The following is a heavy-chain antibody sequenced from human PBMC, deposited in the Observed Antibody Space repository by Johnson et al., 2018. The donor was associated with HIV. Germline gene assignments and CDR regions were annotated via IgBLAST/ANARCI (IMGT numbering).Heavy chain of an antibody. J-gene: IGHJ3*02. Sequence: EVQLVESGGGLVQPGGSLRLSCAASGFTLTTHWMHWVRQAPGKGLVWVSAIGTAGDTYYPGSVKGRFTISRENAKNSLYLQMNSLRAGDTAVYYCARRMFSSGWYNDGLGAFDIWGQGTMVTVSS. V-gene: IGHV3-13*01. CDR1: GFTLTTHW. D-gene: IGHD6-19*01. CDR3: ARRMFSSGWYNDGLGAFDI. CDR2: IGTAGDT.